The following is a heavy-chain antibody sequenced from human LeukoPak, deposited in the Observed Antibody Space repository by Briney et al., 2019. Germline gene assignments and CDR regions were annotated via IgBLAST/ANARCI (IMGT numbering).Heavy chain of an antibody. CDR2: IYPGDSDT. V-gene: IGHV5-51*01. Sequence: GESLKISCKGSGYSFTSYCIGWVRQMPGKGLEWMGIIYPGDSDTRYNPSFQDQVTISADKSISTAYLQWSSLKASDTAMYYCARQRFTMRAYAGNWFDPWGQGTLVTVSS. CDR1: GYSFTSYC. D-gene: IGHD3-10*01. CDR3: ARQRFTMRAYAGNWFDP. J-gene: IGHJ5*02.